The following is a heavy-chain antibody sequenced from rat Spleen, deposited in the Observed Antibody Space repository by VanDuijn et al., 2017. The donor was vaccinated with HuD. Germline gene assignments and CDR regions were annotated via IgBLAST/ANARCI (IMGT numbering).Heavy chain of an antibody. V-gene: IGHV5-20*01. J-gene: IGHJ3*01. CDR3: ITDQLYNNGDWFAY. D-gene: IGHD1-10*01. CDR2: ISYDGSNT. CDR1: GFTFSDYY. Sequence: EVQLVESDGGLVQPGRSLKLSCAASGFTFSDYYMAWVRQAPTKGLEWVATISYDGSNTYYRDSVKGRFTISRDDAKSTLFLQMDSLRSDDTATYYCITDQLYNNGDWFAYWGQGTLVTVSS.